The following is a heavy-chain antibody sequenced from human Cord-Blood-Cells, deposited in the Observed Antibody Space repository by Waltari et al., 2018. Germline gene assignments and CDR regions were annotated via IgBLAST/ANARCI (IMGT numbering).Heavy chain of an antibody. D-gene: IGHD6-6*01. Sequence: QVQLVQSGAEVKKPGASVKASCQASGYTFTGYYMHWVRQAPGQGLEWMGWINPNSGGTNYAQKFQGWVTMTRDTSISTAYMELSRLRSDDTAVYYCASSSSSYYYYGMDVWGQGTTVTVSS. CDR3: ASSSSSYYYYGMDV. CDR1: GYTFTGYY. J-gene: IGHJ6*02. V-gene: IGHV1-2*04. CDR2: INPNSGGT.